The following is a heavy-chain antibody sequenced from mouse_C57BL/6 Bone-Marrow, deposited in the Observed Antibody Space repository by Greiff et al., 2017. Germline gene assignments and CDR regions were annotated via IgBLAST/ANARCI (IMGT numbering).Heavy chain of an antibody. V-gene: IGHV1-72*01. Sequence: QVQLQQSGAELVKPGASVKLSCKASGYTFTSYWMHWVKQRPGRGLEWIGRIVPNSGGTKYNEKFKSKATLTVDKPSSTAYMQLSSLTSEVSAVYYGARLGYSKGSWYFDYWGQGTTLTVSS. D-gene: IGHD2-5*01. J-gene: IGHJ2*01. CDR2: IVPNSGGT. CDR3: ARLGYSKGSWYFDY. CDR1: GYTFTSYW.